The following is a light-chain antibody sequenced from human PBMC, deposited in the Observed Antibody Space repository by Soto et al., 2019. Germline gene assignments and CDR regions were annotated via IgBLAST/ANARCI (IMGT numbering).Light chain of an antibody. Sequence: DIVLTQSPGTLSLSPGERATLSCRASQSVSSNYLAWYQQKPGQAPRLLIYGASTRATGVTDRFSGSGSGTDFTLTISRLEPEDFAVYHCQQYGSLSWTFGQGTKVEIK. V-gene: IGKV3-20*01. CDR1: QSVSSNY. CDR2: GAS. CDR3: QQYGSLSWT. J-gene: IGKJ1*01.